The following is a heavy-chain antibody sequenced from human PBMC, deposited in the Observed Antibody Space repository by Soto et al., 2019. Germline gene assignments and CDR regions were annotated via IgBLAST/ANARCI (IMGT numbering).Heavy chain of an antibody. J-gene: IGHJ5*02. Sequence: SRTLSVPCAISGDSVSSNTASWNGIRQSPSRGLEWLGRTYFRSKWYNDYAVSVKRRIIINTDTSNKQLSMKMKSVTPEDTAVYVCAKGDNLGPKHRAPFAPWGQG. V-gene: IGHV6-1*01. CDR2: TYFRSKWYN. CDR3: AKGDNLGPKHRAPFAP. CDR1: GDSVSSNTAS. D-gene: IGHD1-1*01.